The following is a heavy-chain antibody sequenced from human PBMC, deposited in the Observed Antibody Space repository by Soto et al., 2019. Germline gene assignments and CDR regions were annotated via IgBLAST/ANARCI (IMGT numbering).Heavy chain of an antibody. D-gene: IGHD6-6*01. CDR2: INHSGST. CDR1: GGSFSGYY. V-gene: IGHV4-34*01. J-gene: IGHJ4*02. CDR3: SRGYLRRSIAARRCCSTFDY. Sequence: KPSETLSLTCAVYGGSFSGYYWSWIRQPPGKXLEWIGEINHSGSTNYNPSLKSRVTISVDTSKNQFSLKLSSVTAADTAVYYCSRGYLRRSIAARRCCSTFDYWGQGTLVTVSS.